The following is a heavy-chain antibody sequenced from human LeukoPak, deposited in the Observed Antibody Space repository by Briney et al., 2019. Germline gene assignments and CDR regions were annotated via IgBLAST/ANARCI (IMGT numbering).Heavy chain of an antibody. Sequence: SETLSLTCTVSGGSISTYYWTWIRQPPGKGLEWIGSISYSGSTNNSPSLEGRVTMSVDTSKNQFSLKLSSVTAADTAVYYCAREGYSSGWYLDYWGQGTLVTVSS. D-gene: IGHD6-19*01. CDR2: ISYSGST. J-gene: IGHJ4*02. CDR1: GGSISTYY. V-gene: IGHV4-59*12. CDR3: AREGYSSGWYLDY.